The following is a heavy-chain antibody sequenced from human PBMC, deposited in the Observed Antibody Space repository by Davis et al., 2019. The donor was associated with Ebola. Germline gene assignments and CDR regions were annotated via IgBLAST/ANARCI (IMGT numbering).Heavy chain of an antibody. Sequence: PSETLSLTCAVSGYSISSGYYWGWIRQPPGKGLEWIGYIYHSGSTYYNPSLKSRVTISVDRSKNQFSLKLSSVTAADTAVYYCACSLNRKRPFDYWGQGTLVTVSS. V-gene: IGHV4-38-2*01. CDR2: IYHSGST. J-gene: IGHJ4*02. CDR1: GYSISSGYY. CDR3: ACSLNRKRPFDY. D-gene: IGHD2-15*01.